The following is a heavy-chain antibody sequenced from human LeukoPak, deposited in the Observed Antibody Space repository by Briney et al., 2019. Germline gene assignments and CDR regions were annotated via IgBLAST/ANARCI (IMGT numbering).Heavy chain of an antibody. CDR1: GFTFDDYG. CDR3: AKTVVVVPAADY. V-gene: IGHV3-23*01. Sequence: GGSLRLSCAASGFTFDDYGMSWVRQAPGKGLEWVSAISGSGGSTYYADSVKGRFTISRDNSKNTLYLQMNSLRAEDTAVYYCAKTVVVVPAADYWGQGTLVTVSS. J-gene: IGHJ4*02. D-gene: IGHD2-2*01. CDR2: ISGSGGST.